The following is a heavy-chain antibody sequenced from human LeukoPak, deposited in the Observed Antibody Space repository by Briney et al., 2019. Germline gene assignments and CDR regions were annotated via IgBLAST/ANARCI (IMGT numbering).Heavy chain of an antibody. D-gene: IGHD3-10*01. CDR1: GGSFSGYY. V-gene: IGHV4-34*01. Sequence: SETLSLTCAVYGGSFSGYYWSWIRQPPGKGLEWIGEINHSGSTNCNPSLKSRVTISVDTSKNQFSLKLSSVTAADTAVYYCARADGGSGSYYADYWGQGTLVTVSS. CDR3: ARADGGSGSYYADY. CDR2: INHSGST. J-gene: IGHJ4*02.